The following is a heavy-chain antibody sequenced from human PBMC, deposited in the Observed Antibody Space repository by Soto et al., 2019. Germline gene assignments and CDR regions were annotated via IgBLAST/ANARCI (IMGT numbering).Heavy chain of an antibody. J-gene: IGHJ5*02. Sequence: RWSLRLSCAASGFTFSSYAMNWFRQAPGKGLEWVSIISGSGDSTYYADSVKGRFTISRDNTKNTLYLQMNSLRAEDTAVYYCANKFFSGSGSYRGWFDPWGQGTLVTVSS. CDR1: GFTFSSYA. D-gene: IGHD3-10*01. V-gene: IGHV3-23*01. CDR2: ISGSGDST. CDR3: ANKFFSGSGSYRGWFDP.